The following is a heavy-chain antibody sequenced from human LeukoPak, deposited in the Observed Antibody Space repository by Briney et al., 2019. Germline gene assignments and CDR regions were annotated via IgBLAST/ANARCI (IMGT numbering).Heavy chain of an antibody. CDR3: AQDVKGIPY. D-gene: IGHD6-13*01. Sequence: ASVKVSCKASGYTFTGYYMHWVRQAPGQGLEWMGWISAYNGNTNYAQKLQGRVTMTTDTSTSTAYMELRSLRSDDTAVYYCAQDVKGIPYWGQGTLVTVSS. CDR1: GYTFTGYY. J-gene: IGHJ4*02. CDR2: ISAYNGNT. V-gene: IGHV1-18*04.